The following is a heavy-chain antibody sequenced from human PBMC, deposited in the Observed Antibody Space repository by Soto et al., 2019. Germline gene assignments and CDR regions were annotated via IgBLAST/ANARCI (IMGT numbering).Heavy chain of an antibody. CDR2: IYHSGST. Sequence: QLQLQESGSGLVKPSQTLSLTCAVSGGSINTATHSWSWIRQPPGKGLEWIGYIYHSGSTYYNPSVKRRGTTSIDKSHNRFSLRRSSGTAADTAVYYCAGGGGVTTTGDDYWGQGILVTVSS. D-gene: IGHD4-4*01. V-gene: IGHV4-30-2*01. CDR3: AGGGGVTTTGDDY. CDR1: GGSINTATHS. J-gene: IGHJ4*02.